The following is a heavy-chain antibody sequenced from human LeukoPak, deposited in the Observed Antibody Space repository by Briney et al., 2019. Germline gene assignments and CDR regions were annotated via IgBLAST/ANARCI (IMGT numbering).Heavy chain of an antibody. J-gene: IGHJ4*02. Sequence: KASETLSLTCAVSGYSISSSNWWGWIRQPPGEGLEWIGYIYYSGSTYYNPSLKSRVTMSIDTSKNQFTLKLSSVTAVDTAVYYCARTPSRGDFDYWGQGTLVTVSS. CDR2: IYYSGST. CDR1: GYSISSSNW. D-gene: IGHD6-13*01. V-gene: IGHV4-28*01. CDR3: ARTPSRGDFDY.